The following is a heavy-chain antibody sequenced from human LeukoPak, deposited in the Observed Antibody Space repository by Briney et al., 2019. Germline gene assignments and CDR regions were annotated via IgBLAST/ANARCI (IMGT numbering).Heavy chain of an antibody. CDR3: AKVGPRGKAVAVGYFDY. D-gene: IGHD6-19*01. J-gene: IGHJ4*02. Sequence: PGGSLRLSCAASGFTFSSYAMHWVRQAPGKGLEWVSAISGSGGSTYYADSVKGRFTISRDNSKNTLYLQMNSLRAEDTAVYYCAKVGPRGKAVAVGYFDYWGQGTLVTVSS. CDR2: ISGSGGST. V-gene: IGHV3-23*01. CDR1: GFTFSSYA.